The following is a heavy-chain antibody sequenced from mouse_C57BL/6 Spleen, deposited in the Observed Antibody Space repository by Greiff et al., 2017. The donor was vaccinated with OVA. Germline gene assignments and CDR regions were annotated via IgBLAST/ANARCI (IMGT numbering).Heavy chain of an antibody. D-gene: IGHD1-1*01. V-gene: IGHV5-17*01. CDR2: ISSGSSTI. CDR3: ARRDLLRYFYAMDY. J-gene: IGHJ4*01. Sequence: EVQLVESGGGLVKPGGSLKLSCAASGFPFSDYGMHWVRQAPEKGLEWVAYISSGSSTIYYADTVKGRFTISRDNAKNTLFLQMTSLRSEDTAMYYCARRDLLRYFYAMDYWGQGTSVTVSS. CDR1: GFPFSDYG.